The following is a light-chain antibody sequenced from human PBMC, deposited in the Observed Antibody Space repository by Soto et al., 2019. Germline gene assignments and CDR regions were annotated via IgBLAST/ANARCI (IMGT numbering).Light chain of an antibody. CDR2: DVS. V-gene: IGLV2-14*01. Sequence: QSALTQPASVSGSPGQSITISCTGTSSDVGGYNYVSWYQQHPGKAPKLMIYDVSNRPSGVSNRFSGSKSANTASLTISGLQAEDEAASSSTLLYVFGTGTKLTVL. J-gene: IGLJ1*01. CDR3: TLLYV. CDR1: SSDVGGYNY.